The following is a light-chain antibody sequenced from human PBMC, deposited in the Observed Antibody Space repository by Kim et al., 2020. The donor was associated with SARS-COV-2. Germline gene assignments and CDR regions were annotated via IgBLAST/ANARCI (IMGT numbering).Light chain of an antibody. CDR2: NNN. V-gene: IGLV1-44*01. J-gene: IGLJ3*02. CDR3: AAWDDSLNGWV. CDR1: SSNIGSNT. Sequence: ELTQPPSASGTPGQRVTISCSGSSSNIGSNTVSWYQQLPGTAPKLLTSNNNQRPSGVPDRFSGSKSGTSASLAISGLQSEVEADYFCAAWDDSLNGWVFGGGTKVTVL.